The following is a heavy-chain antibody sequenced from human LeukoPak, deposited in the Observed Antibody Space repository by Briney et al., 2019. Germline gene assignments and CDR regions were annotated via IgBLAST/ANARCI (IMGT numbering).Heavy chain of an antibody. Sequence: LRLSCAASGFTFSSYAMSWVRQLPGKGLEWIGYIYYSGSTYYNPSLKSRVTISVDTSKNQFSLKLSSVTAADTAVYYCARRYGDYAYYFDYWGQGTLVTVSS. CDR1: GFTFSSYA. CDR3: ARRYGDYAYYFDY. V-gene: IGHV4-31*02. D-gene: IGHD4-17*01. CDR2: IYYSGST. J-gene: IGHJ4*02.